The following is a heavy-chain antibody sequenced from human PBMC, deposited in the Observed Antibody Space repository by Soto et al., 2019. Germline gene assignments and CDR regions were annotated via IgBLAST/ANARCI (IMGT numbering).Heavy chain of an antibody. D-gene: IGHD3-22*01. CDR2: IDPSDSQT. J-gene: IGHJ4*02. CDR3: ARQIYDSDTGPNFQYYFDS. V-gene: IGHV5-10-1*01. Sequence: GESLKISGKGSGYSCAGYWITWVRQKRGKGLEWMGRIDPSDSQTYYSPSFRGHVTISATKSTTTVFLQWSSLRASDTAMYYCARQIYDSDTGPNFQYYFDSWGQGTPVTAPQ. CDR1: GYSCAGYW.